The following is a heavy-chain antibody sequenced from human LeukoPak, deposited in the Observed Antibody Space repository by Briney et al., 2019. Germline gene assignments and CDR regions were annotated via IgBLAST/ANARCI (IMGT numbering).Heavy chain of an antibody. Sequence: GGSLRLSCAASGFTFSDYYMNWVRQAPGKGLEWVSSISSSSSYIYYADSVKGRFTISRDNAKDSLYLQMNSLRAEDTAVYYCARDLHYYDSSGYYPSDRAFDYWGQGTLVTVSS. J-gene: IGHJ4*02. CDR3: ARDLHYYDSSGYYPSDRAFDY. V-gene: IGHV3-21*01. D-gene: IGHD3-22*01. CDR1: GFTFSDYY. CDR2: ISSSSSYI.